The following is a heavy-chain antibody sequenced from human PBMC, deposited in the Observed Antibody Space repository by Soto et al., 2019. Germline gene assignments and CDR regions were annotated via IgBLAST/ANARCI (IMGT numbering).Heavy chain of an antibody. D-gene: IGHD2-8*01. V-gene: IGHV4-30-4*01. CDR1: GGSISSGDYY. CDR3: ARYCTNGVCYYALDY. Sequence: TLSLTCTVSGGSISSGDYYWSWIRQPPGKGLEWIGYIYYSGSTYYNPSLKSRVTISVDTSKNQFSLKLSSVTAADTAVYYCARYCTNGVCYYALDYWGQGTLVTVSS. J-gene: IGHJ4*02. CDR2: IYYSGST.